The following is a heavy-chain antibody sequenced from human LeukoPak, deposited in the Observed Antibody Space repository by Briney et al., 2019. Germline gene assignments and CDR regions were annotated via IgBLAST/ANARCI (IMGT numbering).Heavy chain of an antibody. Sequence: PGGSLRLSCAASGFTFDDYAMHWVRQAPGKGPEWVSGISWNSGSIGYADSVKGRFTISRDNAKNSLYLQMNSLRAEDTALYYCAKDRALGYCSGGSCYGPLFDYWGQGTLVTVSS. CDR2: ISWNSGSI. J-gene: IGHJ4*02. V-gene: IGHV3-9*01. D-gene: IGHD2-15*01. CDR1: GFTFDDYA. CDR3: AKDRALGYCSGGSCYGPLFDY.